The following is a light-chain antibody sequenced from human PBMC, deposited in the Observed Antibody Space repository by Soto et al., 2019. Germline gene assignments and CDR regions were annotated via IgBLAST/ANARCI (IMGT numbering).Light chain of an antibody. V-gene: IGKV3-20*01. J-gene: IGKJ4*01. Sequence: EIVLTQSPDTLSLSPGERATLSCRASQSITSGQLAWYQQKPGQAPSLLIYGASSRATGSPDRFSGSGSGTDFTLTINRLEPEDFAVYYCQQYGSSPILAFGGGTKVEI. CDR2: GAS. CDR3: QQYGSSPILA. CDR1: QSITSGQ.